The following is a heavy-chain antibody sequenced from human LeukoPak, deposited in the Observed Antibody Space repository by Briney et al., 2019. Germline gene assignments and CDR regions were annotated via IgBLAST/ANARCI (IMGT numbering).Heavy chain of an antibody. CDR1: GYTFTSYY. CDR2: MNPSGGST. CDR3: ARGGAYYMDV. J-gene: IGHJ6*03. V-gene: IGHV1-46*01. D-gene: IGHD1-26*01. Sequence: GASVKVSCKASGYTFTSYYMHWVRQAPGQGLEWMAIMNPSGGSTTYAQKFQGRVTMTRDMSTSTVHMELSSLRPEDTAVYYCARGGAYYMDVWGKGTTVTVSS.